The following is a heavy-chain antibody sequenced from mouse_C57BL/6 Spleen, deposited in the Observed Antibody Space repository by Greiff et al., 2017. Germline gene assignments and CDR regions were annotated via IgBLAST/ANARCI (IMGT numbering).Heavy chain of an antibody. CDR2: IDPEDGET. Sequence: EVKLVESGAELVKPGASVKLSCTASGFNIKDYYMHWVKQRTEQGLEWIGRIDPEDGETKYAPKFQGKATITADTSSNTAYLQLSSLTSEDTAVYYCARSNWDLYYFDYWGQGTTLTVSS. J-gene: IGHJ2*01. CDR1: GFNIKDYY. V-gene: IGHV14-2*01. CDR3: ARSNWDLYYFDY. D-gene: IGHD4-1*01.